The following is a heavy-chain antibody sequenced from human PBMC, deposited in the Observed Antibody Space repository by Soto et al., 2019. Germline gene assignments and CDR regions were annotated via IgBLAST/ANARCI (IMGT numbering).Heavy chain of an antibody. CDR1: GFTFSGYG. D-gene: IGHD6-19*01. J-gene: IGHJ2*01. V-gene: IGHV3-48*02. Sequence: PGGSLRLSCAASGFTFSGYGMHWVRQAPGKGLEWVSYISSSSGTIAYADSVKGRFTISRDNAKNSLYLQMNSLRDEDTAVYYCARDSSGWYWYFDLWGRGTLVTVSS. CDR3: ARDSSGWYWYFDL. CDR2: ISSSSGTI.